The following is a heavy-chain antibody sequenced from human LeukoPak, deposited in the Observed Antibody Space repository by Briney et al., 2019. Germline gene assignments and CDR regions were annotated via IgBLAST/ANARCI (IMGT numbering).Heavy chain of an antibody. CDR1: GGSISSGGYY. D-gene: IGHD3-22*01. V-gene: IGHV4-31*03. CDR3: ARGTYYYDSSGYYTHGPFYS. J-gene: IGHJ4*02. CDR2: IYYSGST. Sequence: PSQTLSLTCTVSGGSISSGGYYWSWIRQHPGKGLEWIGYIYYSGSTYYNPSLKSRVTISVDTSKNQFSLKLSSVTAADTAVYYCARGTYYYDSSGYYTHGPFYSWGQGTLVTVSS.